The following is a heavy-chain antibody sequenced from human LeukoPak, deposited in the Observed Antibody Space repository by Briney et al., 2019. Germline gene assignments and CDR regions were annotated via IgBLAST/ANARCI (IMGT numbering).Heavy chain of an antibody. D-gene: IGHD4-17*01. CDR3: ATSDYGDHCMDV. V-gene: IGHV4-31*03. J-gene: IGHJ6*02. Sequence: SETLSLTCTVSGGSISSGGYYWSWIRQHPGKGLEWIGYIYYSGSTYYNPSLKSRVTISVDTSKNQFSLKLSSVTAADTAVYYCATSDYGDHCMDVWGQGATVTVSS. CDR2: IYYSGST. CDR1: GGSISSGGYY.